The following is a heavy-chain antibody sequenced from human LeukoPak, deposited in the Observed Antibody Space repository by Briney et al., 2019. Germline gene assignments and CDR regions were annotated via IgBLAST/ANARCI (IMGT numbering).Heavy chain of an antibody. CDR1: GFTFSSYA. CDR3: AREGIASCGGSCYSTLGY. CDR2: ISSSNIRT. D-gene: IGHD2-21*01. V-gene: IGHV3-48*02. J-gene: IGHJ4*02. Sequence: PGGSLRLSCAASGFTFSSYAMNWVRQAPGKGLEWISYISSSNIRTYYADSARGRFTISRDNARNSLYLQMNSLTDDDTAVYYCAREGIASCGGSCYSTLGYWGQGTLVTVSS.